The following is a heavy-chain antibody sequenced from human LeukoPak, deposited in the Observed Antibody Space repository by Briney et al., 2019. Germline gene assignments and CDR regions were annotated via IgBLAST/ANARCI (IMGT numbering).Heavy chain of an antibody. D-gene: IGHD2-2*01. CDR2: IYYSGST. V-gene: IGHV4-39*01. CDR3: ASLSPDSIVVVPAAIGDAFDI. CDR1: GFTFSSYA. J-gene: IGHJ3*02. Sequence: GSLRLSCAASGFTFSSYAMSWVRQPPGKGLEWIGSIYYSGSTYYNPSLKSRVTISVDTSKNQFSLKLSSVTAADTAVYYCASLSPDSIVVVPAAIGDAFDIWGQGTMVTVSS.